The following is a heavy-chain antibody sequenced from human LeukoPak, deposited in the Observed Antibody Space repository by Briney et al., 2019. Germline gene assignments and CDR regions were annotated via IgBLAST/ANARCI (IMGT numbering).Heavy chain of an antibody. J-gene: IGHJ6*03. D-gene: IGHD6-19*01. V-gene: IGHV4-59*01. CDR3: ARDVGSGPKGLGYYYMDV. CDR1: GGSISSYY. Sequence: PSETLSLTCTVSGGSISSYYWSWIRQPPGKGLEWIGYIYYSGSTNYNPSLKSRVTISVDTSKNQFSLKLSSVTAADTAVYYCARDVGSGPKGLGYYYMDVWGKGTTVTVSS. CDR2: IYYSGST.